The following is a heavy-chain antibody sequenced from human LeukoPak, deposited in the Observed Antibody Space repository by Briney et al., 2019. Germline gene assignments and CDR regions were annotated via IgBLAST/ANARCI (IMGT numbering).Heavy chain of an antibody. CDR3: AKGNRVRGVITWFDP. CDR1: GFNFRDAA. Sequence: GGSLRLSCAASGFNFRDAAMTWVRQAPGKGLEWVSAISGSGGSTYYADSVKGRFTISRDNSKNTLYLQMNSLRAEDTAVYYCAKGNRVRGVITWFDPWGQGTLVTVSS. V-gene: IGHV3-23*01. CDR2: ISGSGGST. D-gene: IGHD3-10*01. J-gene: IGHJ5*02.